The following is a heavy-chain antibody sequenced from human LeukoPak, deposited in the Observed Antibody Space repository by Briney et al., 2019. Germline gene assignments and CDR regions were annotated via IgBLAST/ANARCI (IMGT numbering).Heavy chain of an antibody. CDR3: ARHVVPAAQSSYMDV. V-gene: IGHV4-38-2*01. Sequence: SETLSLTCAVSGYSISSGYYWGWIRQPPGKGLEWIGSIYHSGSTYYNPSLKIRLTISVDTSKNQFSLKLNSVTAADTSLYYCARHVVPAAQSSYMDVWGKGTTVTVSS. J-gene: IGHJ6*03. CDR1: GYSISSGYY. CDR2: IYHSGST. D-gene: IGHD2-2*01.